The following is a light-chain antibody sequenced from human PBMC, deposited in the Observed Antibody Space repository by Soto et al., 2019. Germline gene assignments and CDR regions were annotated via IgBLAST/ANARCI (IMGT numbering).Light chain of an antibody. J-gene: IGKJ5*01. Sequence: DIQMTQSPPSLSASVGDRVTITCPESQGIGNSLAWYQQKPGTVPKLLIYSASTLQSGVPSRFSGSESGTEFNLTISSLQPEDVASYYCQRYNTVPAIFGEGTRLEIK. V-gene: IGKV1-27*01. CDR2: SAS. CDR3: QRYNTVPAI. CDR1: QGIGNS.